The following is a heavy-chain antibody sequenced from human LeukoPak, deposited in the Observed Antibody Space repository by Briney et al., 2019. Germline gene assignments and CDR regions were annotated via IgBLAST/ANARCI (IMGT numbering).Heavy chain of an antibody. Sequence: GGSLRLSCAASGFTFSNYAMSWVRQAPGKGLEWVSSISASGTTTYYADSVKGRFTISRDNSKNTLFLQMISLRADDTAVYYCATIALAVNGDYWGQGTLVTVSS. CDR2: ISASGTTT. V-gene: IGHV3-23*01. CDR3: ATIALAVNGDY. J-gene: IGHJ4*02. D-gene: IGHD6-19*01. CDR1: GFTFSNYA.